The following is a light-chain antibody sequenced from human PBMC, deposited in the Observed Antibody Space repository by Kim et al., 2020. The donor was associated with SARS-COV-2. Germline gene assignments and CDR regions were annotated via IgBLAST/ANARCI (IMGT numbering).Light chain of an antibody. V-gene: IGKV4-1*01. CDR1: QSVLFSSNNKNY. J-gene: IGKJ2*01. CDR2: WAS. Sequence: DIVMTQSLDSLAVSLGERATINCKSSQSVLFSSNNKNYLAWYQHKPGQPPKLLIYWASTRESGVPDRCSGSGSGTEFTLTISSLQAEDVAVYYCKQDFSLPTLGQGTKL. CDR3: KQDFSLPT.